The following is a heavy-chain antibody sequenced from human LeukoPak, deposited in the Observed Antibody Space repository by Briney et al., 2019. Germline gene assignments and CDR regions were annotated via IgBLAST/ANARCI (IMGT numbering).Heavy chain of an antibody. CDR2: IKQDGSEI. V-gene: IGHV3-7*01. J-gene: IGHJ4*02. CDR1: GFTFSSDW. Sequence: PGGSLRLSCAASGFTFSSDWMSWVRQAPGRGPEWVANIKQDGSEIYYVDSVKGRFTISRDNAKNSLYLQMNSLRAEDTAVYYCARDGGLGYWGQGTLVTVSS. CDR3: ARDGGLGY. D-gene: IGHD3-16*01.